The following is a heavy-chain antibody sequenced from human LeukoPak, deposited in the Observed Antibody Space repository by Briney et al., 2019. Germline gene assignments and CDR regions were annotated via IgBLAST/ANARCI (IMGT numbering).Heavy chain of an antibody. J-gene: IGHJ3*01. CDR2: IYTSGST. CDR1: GGSISSYY. CDR3: ARDHARYCTNGVCYPSL. V-gene: IGHV4-4*07. D-gene: IGHD2-8*01. Sequence: SETLSLTCTVSGGSISSYYWSWIRQPAGKGLEWIGRIYTSGSTNYNTSLKSRVTMSVDTSKNQIYLKLSSVTAADTAVYYCARDHARYCTNGVCYPSLWGQGTMVTVSS.